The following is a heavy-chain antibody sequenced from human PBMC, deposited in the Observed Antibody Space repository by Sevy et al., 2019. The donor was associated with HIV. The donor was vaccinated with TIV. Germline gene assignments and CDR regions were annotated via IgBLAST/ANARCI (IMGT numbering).Heavy chain of an antibody. V-gene: IGHV3-74*01. J-gene: IGHJ6*02. CDR2: INSDGRST. CDR3: ARDKIYGMDV. Sequence: GGSLRLSCTASGFTFSIFWMHWVRQAPGKGLVWVSHINSDGRSTTYADSVKGRFTISRDNAKNTLYLQMNSLRDEDTAVYVCARDKIYGMDVWGQGTTVTVSS. CDR1: GFTFSIFW.